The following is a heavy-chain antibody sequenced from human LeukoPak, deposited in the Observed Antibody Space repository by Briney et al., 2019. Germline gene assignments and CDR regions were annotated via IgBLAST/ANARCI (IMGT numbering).Heavy chain of an antibody. Sequence: PGGSLRLSCAASGFTFEDYAMHWVRQVPGKGLEWVAAISWNSGRINYADSVKGRFPISRDNAKNSLYLEMNSLRSGDMAFYYCAKDFSSSSPWAYLDSWGQGTLVTVSS. CDR3: AKDFSSSSPWAYLDS. CDR1: GFTFEDYA. J-gene: IGHJ4*02. V-gene: IGHV3-9*03. CDR2: ISWNSGRI. D-gene: IGHD6-6*01.